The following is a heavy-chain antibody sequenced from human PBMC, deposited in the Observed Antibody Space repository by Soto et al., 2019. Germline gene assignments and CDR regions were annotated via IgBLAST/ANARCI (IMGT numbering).Heavy chain of an antibody. V-gene: IGHV1-18*01. CDR1: GYTFISYG. Sequence: VSVKVSCKASGYTFISYGLCWVRQAPGQGLEWMGWISTYNGNTNYAQKLQGRVTMTTDTSTNTAYMELRNLRSDDTAVYYCARGRLNPGYFEYWGQGTLVTVSS. D-gene: IGHD6-6*01. CDR3: ARGRLNPGYFEY. J-gene: IGHJ4*02. CDR2: ISTYNGNT.